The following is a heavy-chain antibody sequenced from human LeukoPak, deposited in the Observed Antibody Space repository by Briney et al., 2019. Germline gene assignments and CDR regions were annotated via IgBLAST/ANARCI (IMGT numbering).Heavy chain of an antibody. D-gene: IGHD6-19*01. CDR3: ARVKGSGWDFDY. V-gene: IGHV3-11*06. CDR2: MSSSGSYT. CDR1: GFTFSDYF. J-gene: IGHJ4*02. Sequence: GGSLRLSCAASGFTFSDYFMNWIRQAPGKGLEWVSYMSSSGSYTNYSDSVRGRFTISRDTAKKSLSLQMNSLRAEDTAVYYCARVKGSGWDFDYWGQGTLVTVSS.